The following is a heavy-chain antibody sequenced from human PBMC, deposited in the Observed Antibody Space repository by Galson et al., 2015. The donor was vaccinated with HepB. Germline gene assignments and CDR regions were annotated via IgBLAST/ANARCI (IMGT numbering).Heavy chain of an antibody. CDR3: AKGSRWDTTMVGDY. V-gene: IGHV3-30*18. J-gene: IGHJ4*02. CDR1: GFTFSSYG. Sequence: SLRLSCAASGFTFSSYGMHWVRQAPGKGLEWVAVISYDGTNKYYADSVKGRFTISRDNSKNTLYLQMNSLRAEDTAVYYCAKGSRWDTTMVGDYWGQGTLVTVSS. D-gene: IGHD5-18*01. CDR2: ISYDGTNK.